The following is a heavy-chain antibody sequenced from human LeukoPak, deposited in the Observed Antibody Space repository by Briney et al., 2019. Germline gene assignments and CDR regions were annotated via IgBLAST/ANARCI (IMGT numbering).Heavy chain of an antibody. V-gene: IGHV4-4*07. Sequence: SETLSLTCTVSGGSISSYYWSWIRQPAGKGLEWIGRIYTSGSTNYNPSLKSRVTMSVDTSKNQFSLKLSSVTAADTAVYYCATGVSRILYYYYMDVWGKGTTVTVSS. D-gene: IGHD2-15*01. CDR1: GGSISSYY. CDR2: IYTSGST. J-gene: IGHJ6*03. CDR3: ATGVSRILYYYYMDV.